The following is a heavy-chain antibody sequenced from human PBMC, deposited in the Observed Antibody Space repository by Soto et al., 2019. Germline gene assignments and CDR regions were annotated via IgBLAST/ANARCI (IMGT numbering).Heavy chain of an antibody. CDR3: AKSSGSYGLHYFDY. CDR2: ISAYNGNT. V-gene: IGHV1-18*04. Sequence: ASVKVSCTASGYTFTSYGISWVRQAPGQGLEWMGWISAYNGNTNYAQKLQGRVTMTTDTSTSTAYMELRSLRSDDTAVYYCAKSSGSYGLHYFDYWGQGTLVTVSS. CDR1: GYTFTSYG. J-gene: IGHJ4*02. D-gene: IGHD1-26*01.